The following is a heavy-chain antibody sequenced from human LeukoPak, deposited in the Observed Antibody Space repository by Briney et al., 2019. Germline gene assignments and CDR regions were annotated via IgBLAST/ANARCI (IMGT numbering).Heavy chain of an antibody. CDR2: MNPNGGNT. CDR1: GYTFTSYD. V-gene: IGHV1-8*01. D-gene: IGHD3-10*01. CDR3: ARRLMVRGVYDY. Sequence: ASVKVSCKASGYTFTSYDINWVRQATGQGLEWMGWMNPNGGNTGYAQKFQGRVTMTRNTSISTAYMELSSLRSEDTAVYYCARRLMVRGVYDYWGQGTLVTVSS. J-gene: IGHJ4*02.